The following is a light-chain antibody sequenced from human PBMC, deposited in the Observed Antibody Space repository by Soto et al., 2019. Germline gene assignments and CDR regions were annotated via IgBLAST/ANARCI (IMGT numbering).Light chain of an antibody. V-gene: IGKV1-6*01. Sequence: AIQMTQSPSSLSASVGDRVTIACRASQGIRNDLGWYQQKPGTAPKLLIYAASNLQSGVPSRFSGSGSGTDFTLIISSLQPEDFAVYYCQQYKNWPRTFGRGTKVDIK. CDR3: QQYKNWPRT. CDR2: AAS. CDR1: QGIRND. J-gene: IGKJ4*02.